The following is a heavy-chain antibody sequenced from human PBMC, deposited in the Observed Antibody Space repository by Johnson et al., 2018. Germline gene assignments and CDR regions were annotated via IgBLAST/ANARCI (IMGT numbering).Heavy chain of an antibody. J-gene: IGHJ6*03. CDR2: ISPKSIST. Sequence: VQLVESGGGLVQPGGSLRLSCGASGFTFRNYAMNWVRLAPGKGLEWVSGISPKSISTYYADSVKGRFTISRDNSKNTLYLQMNSLRVEDTAGYYCAKDRGDYVGGYMDVWGKGTTVTVSS. D-gene: IGHD4-17*01. V-gene: IGHV3-23*04. CDR1: GFTFRNYA. CDR3: AKDRGDYVGGYMDV.